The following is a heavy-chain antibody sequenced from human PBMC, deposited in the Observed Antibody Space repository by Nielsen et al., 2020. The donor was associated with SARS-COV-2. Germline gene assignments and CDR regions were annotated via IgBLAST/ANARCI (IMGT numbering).Heavy chain of an antibody. CDR3: AKNPVGDGFDY. J-gene: IGHJ4*02. Sequence: GESLKISCAASGFTFSSYGMDWVRQAPGKGLEWVAVIWYDGSNEYYADSVKGRFTISRDNAKNSLYLQMNSLRAEDTALYYCAKNPVGDGFDYWGQGTLVTVSS. CDR1: GFTFSSYG. D-gene: IGHD2-21*01. CDR2: IWYDGSNE. V-gene: IGHV3-33*03.